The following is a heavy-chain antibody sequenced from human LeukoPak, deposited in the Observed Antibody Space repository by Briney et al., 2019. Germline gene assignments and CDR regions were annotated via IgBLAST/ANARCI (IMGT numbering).Heavy chain of an antibody. J-gene: IGHJ3*02. V-gene: IGHV3-23*01. CDR3: AKDIGAMDYDSSGYYPNDAFDI. CDR1: GFTFSSYG. Sequence: GGSLRLSCAASGFTFSSYGMSWVRQAPGKGLEWVSAISGSGGSTYYADSVKGRFTISRDNSKNTLYLQMNSLRAEDTAVYYCAKDIGAMDYDSSGYYPNDAFDIWGQGTWSPSLQ. CDR2: ISGSGGST. D-gene: IGHD3-22*01.